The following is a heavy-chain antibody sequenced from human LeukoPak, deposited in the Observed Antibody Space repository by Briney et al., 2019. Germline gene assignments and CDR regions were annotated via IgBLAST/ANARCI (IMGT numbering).Heavy chain of an antibody. CDR3: GRDALVGHFSYYYMDV. CDR1: GGSISGHY. CDR2: ISNSGST. V-gene: IGHV4-59*11. D-gene: IGHD2-15*01. Sequence: SETLSLTCTVSGGSISGHYWTWIRQSPVKGLEWIGDISNSGSTSYNPSLKSRVTISIDTSKNQFSLKLSSVTAADTAVYYCGRDALVGHFSYYYMDVWGKGTTVTVSS. J-gene: IGHJ6*03.